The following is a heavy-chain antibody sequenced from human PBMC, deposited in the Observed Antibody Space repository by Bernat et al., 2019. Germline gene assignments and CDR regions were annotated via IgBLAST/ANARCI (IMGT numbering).Heavy chain of an antibody. CDR3: AIRSRDIVVVVALVAFDI. V-gene: IGHV1-24*01. CDR2: FDPEDGET. D-gene: IGHD2-15*01. J-gene: IGHJ3*02. Sequence: QVQLVQSGAEVKKPGASVKVSCKVSGYTLTELSMHWVRQAPGKGLEWMGGFDPEDGETIYAQKFQGRVTMTEDTSTDTAYMELSSLRSEDTAVYYCAIRSRDIVVVVALVAFDIWGQGTMVTVSS. CDR1: GYTLTELS.